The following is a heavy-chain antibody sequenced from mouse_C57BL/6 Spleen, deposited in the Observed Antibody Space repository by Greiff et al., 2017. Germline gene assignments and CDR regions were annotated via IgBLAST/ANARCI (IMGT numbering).Heavy chain of an antibody. CDR3: ARDGSRGYFDV. CDR2: ISSGSSTI. CDR1: GFTFSDYG. J-gene: IGHJ1*03. D-gene: IGHD1-1*01. Sequence: EVMLVESGGGLVKPGGSLKLSCAASGFTFSDYGMHWVRQAPEKGLEWVAYISSGSSTIYYADTVKGRFTISRDNAKNNLFLQMTSLWSEDTAMYYCARDGSRGYFDVWGTGTTVTVSS. V-gene: IGHV5-17*01.